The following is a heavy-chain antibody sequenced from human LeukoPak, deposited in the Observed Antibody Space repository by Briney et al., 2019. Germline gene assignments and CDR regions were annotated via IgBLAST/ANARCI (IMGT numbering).Heavy chain of an antibody. CDR2: IYYSGST. CDR3: ARETYDFWSGLSGYYYYYYMDV. V-gene: IGHV4-39*07. D-gene: IGHD3-3*01. CDR1: GGSISTSSYY. J-gene: IGHJ6*03. Sequence: PSETLSLTCTVSGGSISTSSYYWGWIRQPPGKGLECIGNIYYSGSTYYNPSLKSRVTISVDTSKNQFSLKLSSVTAADTAVYYCARETYDFWSGLSGYYYYYYMDVWGKGTTVTVSS.